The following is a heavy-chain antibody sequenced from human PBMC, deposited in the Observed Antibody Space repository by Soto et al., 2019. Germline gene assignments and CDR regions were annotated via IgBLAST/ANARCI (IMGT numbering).Heavy chain of an antibody. CDR3: ARHPSDFWFDP. D-gene: IGHD2-21*02. CDR1: GGSISSSSYF. Sequence: QLQLQESGPGLVKPSEILSLTCSVSGGSISSSSYFWGWIRQPPGKGLEWIGSIYYSGSTYYNPSLKSRVTVSVATSKNQFSLKLSSVTAADTAVYYCARHPSDFWFDPWGQGTLVTVSS. CDR2: IYYSGST. V-gene: IGHV4-39*01. J-gene: IGHJ5*02.